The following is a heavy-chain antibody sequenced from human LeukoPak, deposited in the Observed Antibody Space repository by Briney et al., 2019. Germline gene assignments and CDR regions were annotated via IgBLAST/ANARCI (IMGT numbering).Heavy chain of an antibody. CDR2: INPDSGVT. D-gene: IGHD3-22*01. CDR1: GYTFTDYY. CDR3: ARGYYDRSGYYFDY. J-gene: IGHJ4*02. Sequence: ASVKVSCKASGYTFTDYYMHWVRQAPGQGLEWMGWINPDSGVTHFAENFQGRVTLTRDTSISTAYMELSRLRSDDTAVYYCARGYYDRSGYYFDYWGQGTLVTVSS. V-gene: IGHV1-2*02.